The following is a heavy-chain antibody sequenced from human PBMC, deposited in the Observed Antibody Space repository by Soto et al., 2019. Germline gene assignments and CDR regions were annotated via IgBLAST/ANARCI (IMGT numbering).Heavy chain of an antibody. Sequence: PSETLSLTCTVSGGSVSSGSYYWSWIRQPPGKGLEWFGYIYYSGSTNYNPSLKSRVTISVDTSKNQFSLKLSSVTAADTAVYYCARAVWADSIVPAASFDYWGQGTLVTVSS. CDR2: IYYSGST. CDR1: GGSVSSGSYY. D-gene: IGHD2-2*01. CDR3: ARAVWADSIVPAASFDY. V-gene: IGHV4-61*01. J-gene: IGHJ4*02.